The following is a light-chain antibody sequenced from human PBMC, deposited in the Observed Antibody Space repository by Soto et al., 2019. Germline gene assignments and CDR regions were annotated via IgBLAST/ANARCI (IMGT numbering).Light chain of an antibody. CDR1: QSVRTN. CDR3: QQYNNWPLP. J-gene: IGKJ4*01. CDR2: GAS. V-gene: IGKV3-15*01. Sequence: EIVINLSPSTLSVSTGDRVTLSCRASQSVRTNSAWYQQKPGQTPRLLIYGASTRATGIPARFSGSGSGTEFTLTISSLQSEDFAVYYCQQYNNWPLPFGGGAKVAIK.